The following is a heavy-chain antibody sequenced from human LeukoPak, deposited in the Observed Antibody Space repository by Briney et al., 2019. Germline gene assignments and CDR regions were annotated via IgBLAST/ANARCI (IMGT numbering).Heavy chain of an antibody. D-gene: IGHD3-10*01. CDR3: ARAIWFGELLCPFDY. V-gene: IGHV3-11*04. CDR1: GFTFTDYY. J-gene: IGHJ4*02. CDR2: ISSSGSVI. Sequence: PGGSLRLSCAASGFTFTDYYMTWIRQAPGKGLEWVSYISSSGSVIHYADSVKGRFTISRDNAKNLVYLQMKSLRAEDTAVYFCARAIWFGELLCPFDYWGQGTLVTVSS.